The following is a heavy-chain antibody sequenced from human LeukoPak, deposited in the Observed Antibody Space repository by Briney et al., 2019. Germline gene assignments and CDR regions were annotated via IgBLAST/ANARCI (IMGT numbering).Heavy chain of an antibody. CDR1: GFTFSSYA. D-gene: IGHD3-10*01. V-gene: IGHV3-30-3*01. CDR2: ISYDGSNK. CDR3: AKAGLYYYGSGSHNWFDP. Sequence: GRSLRLSCAASGFTFSSYAMHWVRQAPGKGLEWVAVISYDGSNKYYADSVKGRFTISRDNSKNTVYLQMNSLRAEDTAMYYCAKAGLYYYGSGSHNWFDPWGQGTLVTVSS. J-gene: IGHJ5*02.